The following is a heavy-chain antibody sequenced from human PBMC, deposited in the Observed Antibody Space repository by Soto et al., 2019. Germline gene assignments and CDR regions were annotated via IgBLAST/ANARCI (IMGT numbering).Heavy chain of an antibody. CDR2: ISGSGAGT. V-gene: IGHV3-23*01. CDR1: GFIFSTYA. D-gene: IGHD3-22*01. J-gene: IGHJ4*02. Sequence: PGGSLRLSCAASGFIFSTYAMNWVRQAPGKGLEWVSGISGSGAGTYYADSVKGRFTISRDNSKNTLYLQMNSLRAEDTAVYYCAKLPPISYDSSGHWGQGTLVTVSS. CDR3: AKLPPISYDSSGH.